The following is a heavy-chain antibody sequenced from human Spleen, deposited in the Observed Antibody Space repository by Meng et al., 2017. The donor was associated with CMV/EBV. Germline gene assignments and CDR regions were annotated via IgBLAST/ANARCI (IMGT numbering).Heavy chain of an antibody. CDR2: IDSSSNYI. J-gene: IGHJ4*02. CDR1: GFTFNTYS. Sequence: GGSLRLSCTASGFTFNTYSMTWVRQAPGKGLESVAYIDSSSNYIIHADSVKGRFTISRDNAKNSLYLQMNSLRAEDTAIYYCARDGSYWGQGTLVTVSS. V-gene: IGHV3-21*05. CDR3: ARDGSY. D-gene: IGHD1-26*01.